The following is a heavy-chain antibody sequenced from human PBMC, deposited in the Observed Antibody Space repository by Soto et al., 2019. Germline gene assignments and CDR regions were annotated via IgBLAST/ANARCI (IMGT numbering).Heavy chain of an antibody. CDR1: GGTFSSYA. D-gene: IGHD5-18*01. CDR2: IIPIFGTA. V-gene: IGHV1-69*13. Sequence: GASVKVSCKASGGTFSSYAISWVRQAPGQGLEWMGGIIPIFGTANYAQKFQGRVTITADESTSTAYMELSSLRSEDTAVYYCARVGVDTAMVTSPYYYYYDMDVWGQGTTVTVSS. CDR3: ARVGVDTAMVTSPYYYYYDMDV. J-gene: IGHJ6*02.